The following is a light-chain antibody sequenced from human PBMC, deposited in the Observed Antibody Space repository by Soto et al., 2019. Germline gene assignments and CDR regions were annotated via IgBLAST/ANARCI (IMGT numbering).Light chain of an antibody. CDR1: SSDVGGYNY. J-gene: IGLJ1*01. CDR3: SSYTSNSTPNYV. CDR2: DVS. V-gene: IGLV2-14*01. Sequence: QSVLTQPASVSGSPGQSITISCTGTSSDVGGYNYVSWYQQHPGKAPKLMIYDVSNRPSGVSNRFSGSKSGNTASLTISGLQAEDEAVYYCSSYTSNSTPNYVFGTGTKVTVL.